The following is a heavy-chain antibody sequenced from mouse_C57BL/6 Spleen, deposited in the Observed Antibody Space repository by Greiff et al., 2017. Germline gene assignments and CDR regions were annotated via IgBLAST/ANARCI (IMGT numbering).Heavy chain of an antibody. J-gene: IGHJ1*03. Sequence: VQLQQSGPELVKPGASVKISCKASGYAFSSSWMNWVKQRPGKGLEWIGRIYPGDGDTNYNGKFKGKATLTADKSSSTAYMQLSSLTSEDSAVYFGARSGGYGNYFHWYFDVWGTGTTVTVSS. CDR3: ARSGGYGNYFHWYFDV. D-gene: IGHD2-1*01. CDR2: IYPGDGDT. CDR1: GYAFSSSW. V-gene: IGHV1-82*01.